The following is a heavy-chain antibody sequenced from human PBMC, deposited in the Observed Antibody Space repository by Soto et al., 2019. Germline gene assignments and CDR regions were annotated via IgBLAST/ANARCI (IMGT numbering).Heavy chain of an antibody. D-gene: IGHD6-13*01. Sequence: GGSLRLSCAASGFTFSSYGMHWVRQAPGKGLEWVAVIWYDGSNKYYADSVKGRFTISRDNSKNTLYLQMNSLRAEDTAVYYCARERLSYSSSWYGGYWGQGTLVTVSS. CDR3: ARERLSYSSSWYGGY. CDR2: IWYDGSNK. V-gene: IGHV3-33*01. CDR1: GFTFSSYG. J-gene: IGHJ4*02.